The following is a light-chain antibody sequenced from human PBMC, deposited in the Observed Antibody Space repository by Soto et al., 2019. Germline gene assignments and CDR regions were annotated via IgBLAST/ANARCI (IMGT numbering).Light chain of an antibody. J-gene: IGKJ1*01. V-gene: IGKV3-11*01. Sequence: VLWQSPATLSLSRGERATLSFGASQSIHTSLAWYQQKSGKPPRLVIYDSTLRANGVPDRFGGSRSGTEFTLTINSLEPEDFAVYYCQQRNVWPPITFGQGTKVDI. CDR2: DST. CDR1: QSIHTS. CDR3: QQRNVWPPIT.